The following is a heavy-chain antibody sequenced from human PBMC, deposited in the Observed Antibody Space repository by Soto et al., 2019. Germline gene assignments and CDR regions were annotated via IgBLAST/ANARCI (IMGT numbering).Heavy chain of an antibody. CDR2: IYHSGST. D-gene: IGHD6-19*01. J-gene: IGHJ4*02. V-gene: IGHV4-4*02. Sequence: PSETLSLTCAVSDGSILISNWWSLIRQPPGKGLEWIGEIYHSGSTNYNPSLKSRVTISVDKSKNQFSLKLSSVTAADTAVYYCARVSVAGTRFDYWGQGTLVTVS. CDR1: DGSILISNW. CDR3: ARVSVAGTRFDY.